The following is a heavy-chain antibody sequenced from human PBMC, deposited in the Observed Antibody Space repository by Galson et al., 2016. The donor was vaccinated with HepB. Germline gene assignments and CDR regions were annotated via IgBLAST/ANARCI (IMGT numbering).Heavy chain of an antibody. CDR3: ARTGGGYCDGERCYNWFDP. CDR2: IKPSSGKT. V-gene: IGHV1-18*01. CDR1: GYRFGSYG. D-gene: IGHD2-21*01. Sequence: SVKVSCKASGYRFGSYGISWVRQAPGLGLEWMGWIKPSSGKTDYAQRFAGRVTMTIDTSTTTAYMDLRSLTSDDTAGYYCARTGGGYCDGERCYNWFDPWGQGTLVSVSS. J-gene: IGHJ5*02.